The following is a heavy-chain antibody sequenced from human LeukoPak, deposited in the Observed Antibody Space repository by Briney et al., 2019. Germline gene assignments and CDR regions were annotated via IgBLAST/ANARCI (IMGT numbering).Heavy chain of an antibody. Sequence: GGSLRLSCAASGFTVSSNYMNWVRQAPGKGLEWVSAISGSGGSTYYADSVKGRFTISRDNSKNTLYLQMNSLRAEDTAVYYCAKQNYYYDSSGYYAFDYWGQGTLVTVSS. D-gene: IGHD3-22*01. V-gene: IGHV3-23*01. CDR3: AKQNYYYDSSGYYAFDY. CDR1: GFTVSSNY. CDR2: ISGSGGST. J-gene: IGHJ4*02.